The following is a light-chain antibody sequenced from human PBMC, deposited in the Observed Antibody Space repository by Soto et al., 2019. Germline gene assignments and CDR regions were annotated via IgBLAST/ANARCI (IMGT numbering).Light chain of an antibody. V-gene: IGKV3D-20*02. CDR3: QQRNTWPPIT. Sequence: EIVLTQSPGTLSLSPVERATLSCRASQSVSSNYVAWYQQKPGQAPRLLIHGASSRATGIPDRFSGSGSGTDFALTLSSLEPEDFALYYCQQRNTWPPITFGQGTRREIK. CDR2: GAS. J-gene: IGKJ5*01. CDR1: QSVSSNY.